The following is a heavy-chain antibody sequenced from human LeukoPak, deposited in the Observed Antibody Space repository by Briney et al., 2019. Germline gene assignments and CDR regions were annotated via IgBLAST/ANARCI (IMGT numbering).Heavy chain of an antibody. CDR1: GYTFTNYY. D-gene: IGHD1-26*01. V-gene: IGHV1-46*01. J-gene: IGHJ4*02. CDR2: INPSGGST. Sequence: ASVKVSCKASGYTFTNYYIHWVRQAPGQGLEWMGIINPSGGSTMYARKFQGRVSMTRDTSTSTVYMELSSLRSEDTAVYYCARAPFGVGHYFDYWGQGTLVTVSS. CDR3: ARAPFGVGHYFDY.